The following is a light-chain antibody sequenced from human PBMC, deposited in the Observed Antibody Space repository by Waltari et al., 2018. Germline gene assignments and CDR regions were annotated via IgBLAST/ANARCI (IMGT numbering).Light chain of an antibody. Sequence: EIVMTQSPATLSVSPGERATLSCRASQRVSSNLAWYQQKPGQAPRLLIYAASTRATGIPARFSCSGSGTEFTLTISSLQSEDFAVYYCQQYNNWPSFGQGTKVEIK. CDR1: QRVSSN. V-gene: IGKV3-15*01. J-gene: IGKJ1*01. CDR3: QQYNNWPS. CDR2: AAS.